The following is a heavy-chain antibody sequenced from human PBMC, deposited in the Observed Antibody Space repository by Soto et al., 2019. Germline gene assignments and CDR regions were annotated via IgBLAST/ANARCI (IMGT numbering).Heavy chain of an antibody. Sequence: SETLSQTYCHFGWPFSVYYWIGIRQSPGKGLEWIGEINHSGSTNYNPSLKSLVTISVDTSKNQFSLKLSSVTAADTAVYYCARAPGYSSSSWWGTRFDPWGQG. V-gene: IGHV4-34*01. D-gene: IGHD6-13*01. CDR1: GWPFSVYY. CDR3: ARAPGYSSSSWWGTRFDP. J-gene: IGHJ5*02. CDR2: INHSGST.